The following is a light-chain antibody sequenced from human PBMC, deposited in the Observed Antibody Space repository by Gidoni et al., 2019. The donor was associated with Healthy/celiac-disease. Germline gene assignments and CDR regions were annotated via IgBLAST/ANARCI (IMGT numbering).Light chain of an antibody. CDR1: QSISSY. CDR3: QQSYSTPWP. CDR2: AAS. J-gene: IGKJ3*01. Sequence: DIQMTQSPSSLSASVGDRVTITCRASQSISSYLNWYQQKPGNAPKLLIYAASSLQSGVPSRFSGSGSGTDFTLTISSLQPEDFATYYCQQSYSTPWPFGPGTKVDIK. V-gene: IGKV1-39*01.